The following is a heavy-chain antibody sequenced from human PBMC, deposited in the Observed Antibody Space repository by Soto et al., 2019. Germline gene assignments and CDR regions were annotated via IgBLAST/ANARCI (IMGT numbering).Heavy chain of an antibody. V-gene: IGHV1-8*01. J-gene: IGHJ6*02. CDR2: MNPNSGNT. D-gene: IGHD2-15*01. Sequence: ASVKVSCKASGYTFTSYDINWVRQATGQGLEWMGWMNPNSGNTGYAQKFQGRVTMTRKTSISTAYMELSSLRSEDTAVYYCARGQVVAATGYYYYGMDVWGQGTTVTVSS. CDR1: GYTFTSYD. CDR3: ARGQVVAATGYYYYGMDV.